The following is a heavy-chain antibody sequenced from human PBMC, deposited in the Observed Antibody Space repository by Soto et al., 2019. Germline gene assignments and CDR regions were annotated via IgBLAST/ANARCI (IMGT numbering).Heavy chain of an antibody. CDR1: GYTFTSYD. CDR3: ARGLLRRLRFLEWSACCGMDF. J-gene: IGHJ6*02. Sequence: QVQLVQSGAEVKKPGASVKVSCKASGYTFTSYDINWVRQATGQGLEWIGGMNPNSGNKGYAQKFPSRVTMTRNTSIITAYMELSSLRSEDTAVYYCARGLLRRLRFLEWSACCGMDFWGQGTTVTVSS. CDR2: MNPNSGNK. V-gene: IGHV1-8*01. D-gene: IGHD3-3*01.